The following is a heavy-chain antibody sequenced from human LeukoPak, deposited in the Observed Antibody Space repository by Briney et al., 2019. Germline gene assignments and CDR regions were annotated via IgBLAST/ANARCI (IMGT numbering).Heavy chain of an antibody. CDR3: ARDRANYGDYANWFDP. D-gene: IGHD4-17*01. V-gene: IGHV1-2*04. CDR2: INPNSGGT. J-gene: IGHJ5*02. CDR1: GYTFTGYY. Sequence: ASVKVSCKASGYTFTGYYMHWVRQAPGQGLEWMGWINPNSGGTNYAQKFQGWVTMTRDASISTAYMELSRLRSDDTAVYYCARDRANYGDYANWFDPWGQGTLVTVSS.